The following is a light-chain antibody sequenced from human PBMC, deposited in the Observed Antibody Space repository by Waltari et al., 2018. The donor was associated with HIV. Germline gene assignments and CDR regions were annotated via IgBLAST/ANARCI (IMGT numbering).Light chain of an antibody. CDR1: SANIGNT. CDR3: AAWDDILSGWV. J-gene: IGLJ3*02. V-gene: IGLV1-47*01. Sequence: QSVLTQPPSASGTPGQRVTISCSGSSANIGNTVYWYQQLPGTAPKVLIYRDNQRPSGVPDRCSGSRSGTSASLDVSGLRSEDEATYFCAAWDDILSGWVFGGGTKLTVL. CDR2: RDN.